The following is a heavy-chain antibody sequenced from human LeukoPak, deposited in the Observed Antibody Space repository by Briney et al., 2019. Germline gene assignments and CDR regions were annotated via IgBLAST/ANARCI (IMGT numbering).Heavy chain of an antibody. CDR1: GFTFSSYA. V-gene: IGHV3-30*04. Sequence: GRSLRLSCAASGFTFSSYAMHWVRQAPGKGLEWVAVISYDGSNKYYADSVKGRFTISRDNSKNTLYLQMNSLRAEDTAVYYCARERIAVAGTLYYWGQGTLVTVSS. D-gene: IGHD6-19*01. CDR3: ARERIAVAGTLYY. CDR2: ISYDGSNK. J-gene: IGHJ4*02.